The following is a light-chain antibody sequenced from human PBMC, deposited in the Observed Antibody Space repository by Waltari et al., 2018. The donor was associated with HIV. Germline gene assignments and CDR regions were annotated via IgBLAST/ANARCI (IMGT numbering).Light chain of an antibody. CDR1: QAISDD. V-gene: IGKV1-17*01. CDR2: SAS. J-gene: IGKJ4*01. CDR3: LQHHSYPLT. Sequence: DIQMTQSPSSLSAAVGERVPITCRASQAISDDLGWYQHRPGEAPQRLIYSASSVHNGVPSRFSGGRTGADFTLTVSGLQPEDSATYYCLQHHSYPLTFGGGTKVEI.